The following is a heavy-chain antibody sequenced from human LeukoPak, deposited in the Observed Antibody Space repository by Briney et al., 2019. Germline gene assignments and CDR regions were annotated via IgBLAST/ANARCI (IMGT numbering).Heavy chain of an antibody. V-gene: IGHV1-18*01. CDR2: ISAYNGNT. J-gene: IGHJ4*02. CDR3: ARDFDGWYPDY. CDR1: GYTFTSYG. D-gene: IGHD6-19*01. Sequence: GASVKVSCKASGYTFTSYGISWVRQAPGQGLEWMGGISAYNGNTNYAQKLQGRVTMTTDTSTSTAYMELSSLRSDDTAVYYCARDFDGWYPDYWGQGTLVTVSS.